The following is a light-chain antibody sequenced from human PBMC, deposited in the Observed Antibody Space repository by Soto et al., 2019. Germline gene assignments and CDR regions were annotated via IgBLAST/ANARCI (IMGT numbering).Light chain of an antibody. V-gene: IGKV3-20*01. CDR2: GAS. CDR3: QQYGYSLWT. CDR1: QSVGSN. Sequence: EIVMTQTPATLSVSPGERATLSCRASQSVGSNLAWYQQKPGQAPRLLIYGASSRATGIPDRFSGSGSGTDFTLTISRLEPEDYAVYYCQQYGYSLWTFGQGTKVDIK. J-gene: IGKJ1*01.